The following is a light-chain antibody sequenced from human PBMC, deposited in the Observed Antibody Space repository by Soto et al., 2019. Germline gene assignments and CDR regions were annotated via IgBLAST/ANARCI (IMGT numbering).Light chain of an antibody. CDR2: KVS. V-gene: IGKV2-30*02. CDR1: QRIVHSDGIAY. Sequence: VVISQSPLSVAVTRGHPAAKSCRYHQRIVHSDGIAYFSWFQQRPGRSPRRLIYKVSNRDSGVPARFSGSGSGTDFALKISRVEAEDVGVYYCMQGTHWPITFGQGTRLEIK. J-gene: IGKJ5*01. CDR3: MQGTHWPIT.